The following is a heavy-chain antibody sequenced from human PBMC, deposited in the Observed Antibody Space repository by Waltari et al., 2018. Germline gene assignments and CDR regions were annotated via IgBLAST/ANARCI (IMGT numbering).Heavy chain of an antibody. Sequence: EVQLVESGGGLVQPGGSLRLSCAASGFTFSSHWMHWVRQAPGKGLGWVSRIYTDVSDAAYADSVRGRFTISRYNAKNTLFLQMNSLRVEDTAVYYCARAYSGKKNPKESWGQGTLVTVSS. J-gene: IGHJ5*02. D-gene: IGHD4-4*01. CDR3: ARAYSGKKNPKES. CDR1: GFTFSSHW. V-gene: IGHV3-74*03. CDR2: IYTDVSDA.